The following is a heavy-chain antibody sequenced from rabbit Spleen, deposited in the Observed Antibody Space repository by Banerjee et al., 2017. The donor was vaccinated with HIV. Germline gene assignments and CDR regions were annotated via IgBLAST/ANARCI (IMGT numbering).Heavy chain of an antibody. J-gene: IGHJ3*01. CDR2: IDPLFGIT. CDR1: GFDFSNYG. Sequence: QEQLVESGGGLVQPGGSLKLSCKASGFDFSNYGVSWVRQAPGKGLEWIGYIDPLFGITYYANWVNGRFSISRENAQNTVFLQMTSLTAADTATYFCARDGAGGSYFALWGQGTLVTVS. CDR3: ARDGAGGSYFAL. D-gene: IGHD8-1*01. V-gene: IGHV1S47*01.